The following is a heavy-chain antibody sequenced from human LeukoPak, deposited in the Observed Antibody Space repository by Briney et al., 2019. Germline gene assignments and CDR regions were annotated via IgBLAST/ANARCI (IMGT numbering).Heavy chain of an antibody. CDR2: IYYSGST. CDR1: GGSISNYY. CDR3: ARGPYYYYGMDV. Sequence: PSETLSLTCTVSGGSISNYYWSWIRQPPGKGLEWIGYIYYSGSTNYNPSLKSRVTISVDTSKNQFSLKLSSVTAADTAVYYCARGPYYYYGMDVWGQGTTVTVSS. J-gene: IGHJ6*02. V-gene: IGHV4-59*01.